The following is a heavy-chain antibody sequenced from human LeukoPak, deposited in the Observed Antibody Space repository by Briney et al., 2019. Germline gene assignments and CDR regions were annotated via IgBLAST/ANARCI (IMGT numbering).Heavy chain of an antibody. Sequence: SGGSLRLSCAASGFTFSSYSMNWVRQAPGKGLEWVSSISSSSSYIYYADSVKGRFTISRDNAKNSLYLQMNSLRAEDTAVYYCAGAEYYYDSSGYFWYAFDIWGQGAMVTASS. V-gene: IGHV3-21*01. CDR2: ISSSSSYI. J-gene: IGHJ3*02. CDR3: AGAEYYYDSSGYFWYAFDI. D-gene: IGHD3-22*01. CDR1: GFTFSSYS.